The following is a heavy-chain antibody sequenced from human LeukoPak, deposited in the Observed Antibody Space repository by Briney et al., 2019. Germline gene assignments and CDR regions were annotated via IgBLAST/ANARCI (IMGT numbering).Heavy chain of an antibody. D-gene: IGHD5/OR15-5a*01. CDR2: INHSGST. CDR3: AGPSTYFDY. V-gene: IGHV4-34*01. J-gene: IGHJ4*02. Sequence: SETLSLTCAVYGGSFSGYYWSWIRQPPGKGLEWIGEINHSGSTNYNPSLKSRVTISVDTSKNQFSLKLSSVTAADTAVYYCAGPSTYFDYWGQGTLVTVSS. CDR1: GGSFSGYY.